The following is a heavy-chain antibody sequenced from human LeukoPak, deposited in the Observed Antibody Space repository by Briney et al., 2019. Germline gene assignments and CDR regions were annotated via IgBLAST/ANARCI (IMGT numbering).Heavy chain of an antibody. CDR1: GFTFASYW. J-gene: IGHJ4*02. V-gene: IGHV3-74*01. CDR2: INGYGSST. Sequence: GGSLRLSCAASGFTFASYWMHWVRQAPGKGLVWVSRINGYGSSTDFADSVKGRFTISRDNAKNTLYLQMNSLRAEDTAVYYCARDAPGNTALDYWGQGTLVTVSS. CDR3: ARDAPGNTALDY. D-gene: IGHD5-18*01.